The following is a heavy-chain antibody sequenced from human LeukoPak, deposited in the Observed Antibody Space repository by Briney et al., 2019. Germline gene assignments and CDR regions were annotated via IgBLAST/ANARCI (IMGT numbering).Heavy chain of an antibody. Sequence: SETLSLTCTVSGGSISSSTYYWGWIRQPPGKGLEWIGNIYYSGSTYYNPSLKSRVTISVDTSKNQFSLRLSSVTAADTAVYYCARVPVNIWENWFDPWGQGTLVTVSS. D-gene: IGHD1-26*01. CDR1: GGSISSSTYY. CDR2: IYYSGST. CDR3: ARVPVNIWENWFDP. J-gene: IGHJ5*02. V-gene: IGHV4-39*07.